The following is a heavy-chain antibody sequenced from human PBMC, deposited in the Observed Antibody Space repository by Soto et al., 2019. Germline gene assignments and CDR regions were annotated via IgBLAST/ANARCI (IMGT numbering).Heavy chain of an antibody. J-gene: IGHJ4*02. D-gene: IGHD3-10*01. CDR2: IYPSGRT. Sequence: QVHLQESGPGLVEPSGTLSLTCAVSGVSISNSYWWTWVRQPPGKGLEWIGEIYPSGRTNYNPSLXSRVTLSMDKSMNQFSLTLTFLTAADTAVYYCARDPMVRDNWGRGTLVTVSS. CDR3: ARDPMVRDN. CDR1: GVSISNSYW. V-gene: IGHV4-4*02.